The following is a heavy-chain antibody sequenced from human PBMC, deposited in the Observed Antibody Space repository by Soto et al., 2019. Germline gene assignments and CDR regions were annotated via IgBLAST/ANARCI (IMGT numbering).Heavy chain of an antibody. J-gene: IGHJ4*02. D-gene: IGHD3-3*01. CDR1: GFIFSDHY. Sequence: PGGSLRLSCAASGFIFSDHYMDWVRQTPGKGLEWVGRTRNKANSYTTEYAASVKGRFTISRDDSKNSVYLQMNSLKTEDTAVYYCVRVTIDYYYDYWGQGALVTVSS. CDR3: VRVTIDYYYDY. CDR2: TRNKANSYTT. V-gene: IGHV3-72*01.